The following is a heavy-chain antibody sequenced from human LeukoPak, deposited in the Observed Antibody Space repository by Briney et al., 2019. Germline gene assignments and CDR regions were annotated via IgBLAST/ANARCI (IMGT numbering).Heavy chain of an antibody. CDR1: GGSISSSSYY. CDR3: ARSGYRLDY. J-gene: IGHJ4*02. Sequence: PSETLSLTCTVSGGSISSSSYYWGWIRQPPGKGLEWIGEINHSGSTNYNPSLKSRVTISVDTSKNQFSLKLSSVTAADTAVYYCARSGYRLDYWGQGTLVTVSS. D-gene: IGHD6-13*01. CDR2: INHSGST. V-gene: IGHV4-39*07.